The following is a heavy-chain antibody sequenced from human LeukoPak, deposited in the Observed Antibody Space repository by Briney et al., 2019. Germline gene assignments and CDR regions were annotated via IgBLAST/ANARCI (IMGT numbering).Heavy chain of an antibody. J-gene: IGHJ4*02. V-gene: IGHV3-23*01. CDR2: MSDSGAVT. Sequence: GGSLRLSCEASGFTFSSYSMTWVRQAPGRGLEWLSIMSDSGAVTFYADSVKGRFTISRDNSKNTLYVQMNSLRAEDTAVYYCAKDVDPFGSGSYVEGFDYWGQGTLVTVSS. CDR1: GFTFSSYS. D-gene: IGHD3-10*01. CDR3: AKDVDPFGSGSYVEGFDY.